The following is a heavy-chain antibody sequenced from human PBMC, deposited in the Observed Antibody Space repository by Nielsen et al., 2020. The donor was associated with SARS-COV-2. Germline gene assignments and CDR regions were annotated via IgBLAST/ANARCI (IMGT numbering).Heavy chain of an antibody. CDR2: ISGSGGST. Sequence: GESLKISCAASGFSFSSYAMSWVRQAPGKGLEWVSAISGSGGSTYYADSVKGRFTISRDNSKNTLYLQMNSLRAEDTAVYYCAKEGDFGVNWGQGTLVTVSS. J-gene: IGHJ4*02. CDR1: GFSFSSYA. V-gene: IGHV3-23*01. CDR3: AKEGDFGVN. D-gene: IGHD3-3*01.